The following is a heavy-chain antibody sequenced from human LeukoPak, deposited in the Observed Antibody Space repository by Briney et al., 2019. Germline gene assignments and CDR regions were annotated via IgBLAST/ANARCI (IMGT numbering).Heavy chain of an antibody. Sequence: SETLSLTCTVSGGSLSSGGYYWSWLRQPPGKGLVWIGYIYYSVSTNHHPSLKSRVTISVDTSKNQFSLKLSSVTAADTAVYYCERAYYDGTGSDSFDIWGQGTMVTVSS. V-gene: IGHV4-61*08. CDR3: ERAYYDGTGSDSFDI. D-gene: IGHD3-10*01. CDR1: GGSLSSGGYY. CDR2: IYYSVST. J-gene: IGHJ3*02.